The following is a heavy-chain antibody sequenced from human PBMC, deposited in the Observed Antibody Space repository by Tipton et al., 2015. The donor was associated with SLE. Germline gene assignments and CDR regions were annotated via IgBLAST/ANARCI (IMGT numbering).Heavy chain of an antibody. CDR2: ICYSGST. V-gene: IGHV4-59*01. J-gene: IGHJ4*02. CDR3: ARAPQGIFDY. D-gene: IGHD2-15*01. Sequence: TLSLTCTVSGGSISSYYWSWIRQPPGKGLEWIGYICYSGSTNYNPSLKSRVTISVDTSKNQFSLKLSSVTAADTAVYYCARAPQGIFDYWGQGTLATVSS. CDR1: GGSISSYY.